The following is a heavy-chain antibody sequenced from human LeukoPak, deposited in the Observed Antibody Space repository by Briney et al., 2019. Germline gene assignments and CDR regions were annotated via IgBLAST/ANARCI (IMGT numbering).Heavy chain of an antibody. CDR1: GGSISSYY. V-gene: IGHV4-59*01. J-gene: IGHJ3*02. CDR3: ARLLRGHDAFDI. D-gene: IGHD2-8*01. CDR2: IYYSGRT. Sequence: SETLSLTCTVSGGSISSYYWSWIRQPPGKGLEWIGYIYYSGRTNYNPSLKSRVTISVDTSKNQFSLKLSSVTAADTAVYYCARLLRGHDAFDIWGQGTMVTVSS.